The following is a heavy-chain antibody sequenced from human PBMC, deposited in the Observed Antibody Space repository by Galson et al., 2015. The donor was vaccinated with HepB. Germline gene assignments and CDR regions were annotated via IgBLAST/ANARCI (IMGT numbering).Heavy chain of an antibody. CDR2: IWYDGSNK. V-gene: IGHV3-33*01. J-gene: IGHJ5*02. CDR3: ARDKLNQEESGVVPAENWFDP. Sequence: SLRLSCAASGFTFSSYGMHWVRQAPGKGLEWVAVIWYDGSNKYYADSVKGRFTISRDNSKNTLYLQMNSLRAEDTAVYYCARDKLNQEESGVVPAENWFDPWGQGTLVTVSS. CDR1: GFTFSSYG. D-gene: IGHD2-2*01.